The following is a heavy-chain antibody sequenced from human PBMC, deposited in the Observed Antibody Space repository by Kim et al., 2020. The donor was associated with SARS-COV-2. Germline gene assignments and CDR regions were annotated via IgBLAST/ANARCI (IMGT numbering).Heavy chain of an antibody. CDR1: GYTFTSYA. CDR3: ARAYDYYDSSGYLNFDY. V-gene: IGHV7-4-1*02. D-gene: IGHD3-22*01. Sequence: ASVKVSCKASGYTFTSYAMNWVRQAPGQGLEWMGWINTNTGNPTYAQGFTGRFVFSLDTSVSTAYLQISSLKAEDTAVYYCARAYDYYDSSGYLNFDYWGQGTLVTVSS. J-gene: IGHJ4*02. CDR2: INTNTGNP.